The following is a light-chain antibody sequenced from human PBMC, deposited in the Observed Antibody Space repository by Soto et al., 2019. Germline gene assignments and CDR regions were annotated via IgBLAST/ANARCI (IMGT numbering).Light chain of an antibody. CDR1: QSVSSN. CDR3: QQYSNWPPFT. Sequence: ETGMTQSPSARSVSPGERATLSCRASQSVSSNLAGSQQKPGQAPRLLIYGASTRSTGVPARFSGSGSGTEFIVTISSLQSEDFAVYYCQQYSNWPPFTFGPGTKVDIK. J-gene: IGKJ3*01. CDR2: GAS. V-gene: IGKV3-15*01.